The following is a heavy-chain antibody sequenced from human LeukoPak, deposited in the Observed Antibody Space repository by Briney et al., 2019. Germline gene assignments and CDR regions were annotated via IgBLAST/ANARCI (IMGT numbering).Heavy chain of an antibody. J-gene: IGHJ4*02. CDR1: GFTFDDYA. Sequence: GGSLRLSCAASGFTFDDYAMHWVRQAPGKGLEWVSLISWDGATTHYADSVKGRFSISRDNSKNSLYLQMNSLRAEDTAFYYCARRMATYDSSTYFSFDYWSPGTLVTVSS. V-gene: IGHV3-43D*03. D-gene: IGHD3-22*01. CDR3: ARRMATYDSSTYFSFDY. CDR2: ISWDGATT.